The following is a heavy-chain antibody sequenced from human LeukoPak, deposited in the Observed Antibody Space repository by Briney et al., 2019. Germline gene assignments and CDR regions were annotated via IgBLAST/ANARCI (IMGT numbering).Heavy chain of an antibody. J-gene: IGHJ6*02. CDR1: GGSFSGYY. CDR2: INHSGST. CDR3: ARAIRITMVRGVIDYGMDV. Sequence: PSETLSLTCAVYGGSFSGYYWSWIRQPPGKGLEWIWEINHSGSTNYNPSLKSRVTISVDTSKNQFSLKLSSVTAADTAVYYCARAIRITMVRGVIDYGMDVWGQGTTVTVSS. V-gene: IGHV4-34*01. D-gene: IGHD3-10*01.